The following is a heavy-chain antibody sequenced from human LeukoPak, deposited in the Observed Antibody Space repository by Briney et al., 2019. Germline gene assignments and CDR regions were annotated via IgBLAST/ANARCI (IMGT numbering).Heavy chain of an antibody. Sequence: GGSLRLSCAASGFTFSSYSMNWVRQAPGKGLEWVSSISSTSSYIYYAASVKGRFTISRDNAKNSLYLQMNSLRAEDTAVYYCSSKIVVTTTGWLFDYWGPGSLVTVSS. CDR1: GFTFSSYS. V-gene: IGHV3-21*01. CDR2: ISSTSSYI. CDR3: SSKIVVTTTGWLFDY. J-gene: IGHJ4*02. D-gene: IGHD5-12*01.